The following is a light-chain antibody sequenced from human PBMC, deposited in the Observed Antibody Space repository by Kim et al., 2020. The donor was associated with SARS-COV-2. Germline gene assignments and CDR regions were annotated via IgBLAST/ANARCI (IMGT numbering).Light chain of an antibody. CDR3: QQSYTSPWT. J-gene: IGKJ1*01. V-gene: IGKV1-39*01. CDR1: QSIMVY. CDR2: AAS. Sequence: ASVGDRVTLTCRASQSIMVYVSWYQQKPGRAPNLLIYAASDLHNGVPSRFSGSGSGADFTLTISNLQPEDVATYYCQQSYTSPWTFGQGTKVDIK.